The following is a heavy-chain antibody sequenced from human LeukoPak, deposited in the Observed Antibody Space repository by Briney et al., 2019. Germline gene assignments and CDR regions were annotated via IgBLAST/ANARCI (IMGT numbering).Heavy chain of an antibody. J-gene: IGHJ6*02. CDR3: ARDRITIFGGHYYYYGMDV. CDR1: GGSISSYY. D-gene: IGHD3-3*01. Sequence: SETLSLTCTVSGGSISSYYWSWIRQPPGKGLEWIGYIYYSGSTNYNPSLESRVTISVDTSKNQFSLKLSSVTAADTAVYYCARDRITIFGGHYYYYGMDVWGQGTTVTVSS. CDR2: IYYSGST. V-gene: IGHV4-59*01.